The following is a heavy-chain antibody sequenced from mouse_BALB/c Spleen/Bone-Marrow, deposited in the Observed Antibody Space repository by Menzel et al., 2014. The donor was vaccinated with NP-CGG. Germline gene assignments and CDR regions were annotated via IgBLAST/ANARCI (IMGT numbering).Heavy chain of an antibody. Sequence: QVQLQQSGPGLVAPSQSLSITCTVSGFSLTSYGVHWVRQPPGKGLEWLGVIWAGGSKNYNSALMSRLSISKDDSKSQVFLKMNSLQTDDTAMYYCTTELGGFAYWGQGTLVTVSA. D-gene: IGHD4-1*01. CDR3: TTELGGFAY. CDR1: GFSLTSYG. CDR2: IWAGGSK. J-gene: IGHJ3*01. V-gene: IGHV2-9*02.